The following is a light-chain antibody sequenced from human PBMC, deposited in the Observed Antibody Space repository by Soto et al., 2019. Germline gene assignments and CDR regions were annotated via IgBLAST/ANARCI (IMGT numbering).Light chain of an antibody. CDR2: DAS. Sequence: EILLTQSPGTLSLSPGERVTLSCRASQFVTNNYIAWYQQKPGQAPRLLMYDASTRATGIPDRFRGSGSGTDFSLTISRLEPEDYAVYYCQQYGSAVWTFGQGTKVEIK. CDR1: QFVTNNY. J-gene: IGKJ1*01. V-gene: IGKV3-20*01. CDR3: QQYGSAVWT.